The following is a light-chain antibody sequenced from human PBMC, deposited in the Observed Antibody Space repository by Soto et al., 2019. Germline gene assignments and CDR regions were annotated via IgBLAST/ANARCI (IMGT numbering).Light chain of an antibody. CDR3: SSYTSSSTYV. J-gene: IGLJ1*01. Sequence: QSVLTQPASVSGSPGQSITISCTGTSSDVGDYNYVSWYQQHPGKVPKLMIYEVSNRPSGVSNRFSGSKSGNTASLTISGLQAEDEADYYCSSYTSSSTYVFGTGTKVTV. CDR1: SSDVGDYNY. V-gene: IGLV2-14*01. CDR2: EVS.